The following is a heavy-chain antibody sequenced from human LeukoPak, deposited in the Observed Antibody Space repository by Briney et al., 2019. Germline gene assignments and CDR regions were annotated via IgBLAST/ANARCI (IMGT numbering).Heavy chain of an antibody. CDR2: ISYDGNDK. CDR1: GFSFSTYG. D-gene: IGHD3-10*01. CDR3: TRKGGTYYYDS. V-gene: IGHV3-30*03. J-gene: IGHJ4*02. Sequence: GGSLRLSCAASGFSFSTYGMHWVRQAPGKGLEWVAVISYDGNDKYHTDSVKGRFTISRDNSRNILYLQMNSLSADDTAVYFCTRKGGTYYYDSWGQGTLVFVSS.